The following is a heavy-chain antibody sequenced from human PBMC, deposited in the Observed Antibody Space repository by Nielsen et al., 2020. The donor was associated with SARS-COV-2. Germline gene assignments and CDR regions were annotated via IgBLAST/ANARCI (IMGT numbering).Heavy chain of an antibody. CDR3: ANPWGSGWFYFDN. V-gene: IGHV3-23*01. CDR2: ISVSGDIT. CDR1: GFSFTSYA. D-gene: IGHD6-19*01. Sequence: GESLKISCAASGFSFTSYAMNWVRQAPGKGLEWVSGISVSGDITYYADSVKGRFTISRNNAKNALYLQMSSLRAEDTAEYYCANPWGSGWFYFDNWGQGTLVTVSS. J-gene: IGHJ4*02.